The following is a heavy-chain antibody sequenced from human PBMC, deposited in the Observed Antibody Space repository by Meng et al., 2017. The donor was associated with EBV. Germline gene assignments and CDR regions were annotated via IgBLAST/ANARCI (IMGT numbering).Heavy chain of an antibody. CDR1: GGPFGYCA. CDR3: ASESGRGYTPDY. Sequence: QVQWVPSAVGVKKPGSSVKVSCKTSGGPFGYCATIWVRQGPGQGLEWLGGFLPRLGAPNYAQKFHGRVMITADESTSTHYMDLRSLRSEDTAISYCASESGRGYTPDYWGQGTLVTVSS. J-gene: IGHJ4*02. V-gene: IGHV1-69*01. CDR2: FLPRLGAP. D-gene: IGHD3-10*01.